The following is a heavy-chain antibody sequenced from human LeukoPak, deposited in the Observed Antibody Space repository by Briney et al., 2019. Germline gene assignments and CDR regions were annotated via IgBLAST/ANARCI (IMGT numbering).Heavy chain of an antibody. J-gene: IGHJ4*02. CDR3: ARGYYDSSGYPFDY. CDR1: GFTVSSSY. D-gene: IGHD3-22*01. CDR2: IYSGGST. Sequence: GGSLRLSCAASGFTVSSSYMSWVRQAPGKGLEWVSVIYSGGSTYCADSVKGRFTISRDNSKNTLYLQMNSLRAEDTAVYYCARGYYDSSGYPFDYWGQGTLVTVSS. V-gene: IGHV3-53*01.